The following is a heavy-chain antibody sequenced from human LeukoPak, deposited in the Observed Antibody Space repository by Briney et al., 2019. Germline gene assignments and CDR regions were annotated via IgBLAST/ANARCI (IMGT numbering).Heavy chain of an antibody. CDR2: ISSSGSTI. Sequence: GGSLRLSCAASGFTFTTYAMTWVRQAPGRGLEWVSYISSSGSTIYYADSVKGRFTISRDNAKNSLYLQMNSLRAEDTAVYYCARDRGELRKLPFDYWGQGTLVTVSS. CDR3: ARDRGELRKLPFDY. V-gene: IGHV3-48*04. J-gene: IGHJ4*02. CDR1: GFTFTTYA. D-gene: IGHD1-7*01.